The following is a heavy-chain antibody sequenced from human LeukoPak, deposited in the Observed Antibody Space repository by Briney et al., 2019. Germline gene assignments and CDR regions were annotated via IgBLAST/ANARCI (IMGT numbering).Heavy chain of an antibody. V-gene: IGHV3-21*01. D-gene: IGHD3-10*01. CDR1: GFTFSSYS. CDR3: ARVDYYGSGSYYKSLDP. Sequence: PGGSLRLSCAASGFTFSSYSMNWVRQAPGKGLEWVSSISSSSSYIYYADSVKGRFTISRDNAKNSLYLQMNSLRAEDTAVYYCARVDYYGSGSYYKSLDPWGQGTLVTVSS. J-gene: IGHJ5*02. CDR2: ISSSSSYI.